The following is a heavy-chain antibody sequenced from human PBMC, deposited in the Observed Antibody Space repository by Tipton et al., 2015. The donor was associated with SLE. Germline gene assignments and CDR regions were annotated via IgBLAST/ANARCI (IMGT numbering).Heavy chain of an antibody. CDR3: ARQRLGLDY. Sequence: TLSLTCSVSGDSTNTYHWSWIRQPPGRGLEWIGNFHKGGTTEYNRSLQSRVAISLDTSQNHVSLKLTSVTAADTAIYYCARQRLGLDYWGQGTLLTVSS. J-gene: IGHJ4*02. V-gene: IGHV4-59*01. CDR2: FHKGGTT. D-gene: IGHD3-9*01. CDR1: GDSTNTYH.